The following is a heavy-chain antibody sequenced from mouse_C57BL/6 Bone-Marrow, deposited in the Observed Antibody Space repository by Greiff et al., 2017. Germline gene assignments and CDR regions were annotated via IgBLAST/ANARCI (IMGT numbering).Heavy chain of an antibody. V-gene: IGHV14-4*01. CDR1: GFNIKDDY. CDR3: SSFDGNYFDF. J-gene: IGHJ2*01. CDR2: IDPEIGDT. Sequence: VQLQQSGAELVRPGASVKLSCTASGFNIKDDYIHWVKQRPEQGLEWIGWIDPEIGDTEYASKFQGKATITSDTSSNTAYLQLSSLTSEGTAVYYCSSFDGNYFDFWGQGTPLTVAS. D-gene: IGHD2-3*01.